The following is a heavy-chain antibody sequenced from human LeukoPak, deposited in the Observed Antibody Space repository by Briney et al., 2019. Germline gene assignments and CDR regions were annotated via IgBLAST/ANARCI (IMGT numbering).Heavy chain of an antibody. CDR1: GFTFSSYS. D-gene: IGHD3-10*01. V-gene: IGHV3-21*01. CDR2: ISSSSSYI. CDR3: ARDSDEYYYGSGSPHDY. J-gene: IGHJ4*02. Sequence: GGSLRPSCAASGFTFSSYSMNWVRQAPGKGLEWVSSISSSSSYIYYADSVKGRFTISRDNAKNSLYLQMNSLRAEDTAVYYCARDSDEYYYGSGSPHDYWGQGTLVTVSS.